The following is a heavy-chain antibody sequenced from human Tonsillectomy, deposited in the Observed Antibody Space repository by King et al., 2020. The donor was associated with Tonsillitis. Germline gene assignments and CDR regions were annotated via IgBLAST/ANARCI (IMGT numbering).Heavy chain of an antibody. CDR2: VSYTGST. D-gene: IGHD6-13*01. V-gene: IGHV4-59*01. J-gene: IGHJ5*02. Sequence: VQLKESGPGLVKPSETLSLTCTVSGGSTTSYYWSWIRQPPGRRLEWIGYVSYTGSTTYNPSLKSRVTISLGTSKHQFSLKLTSVTAADTAVYYCARTGFIASADWFDPWGQGTLVTVSS. CDR3: ARTGFIASADWFDP. CDR1: GGSTTSYY.